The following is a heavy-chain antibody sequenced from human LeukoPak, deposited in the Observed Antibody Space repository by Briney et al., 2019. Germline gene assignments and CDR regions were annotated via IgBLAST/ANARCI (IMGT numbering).Heavy chain of an antibody. Sequence: PGGSLRLSCAASGFTFSSSGMSWVRQAPGKGLEWVSSISASGDSTYYADSVKGRFTISRDNAKNTLYLQMNSLRAEDTALYYCAKRAPYYFDYWGQGTLVTVSS. V-gene: IGHV3-23*01. J-gene: IGHJ4*02. CDR2: ISASGDST. CDR3: AKRAPYYFDY. CDR1: GFTFSSSG.